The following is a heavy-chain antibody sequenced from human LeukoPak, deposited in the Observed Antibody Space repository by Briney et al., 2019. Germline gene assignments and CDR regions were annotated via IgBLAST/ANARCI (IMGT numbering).Heavy chain of an antibody. CDR2: IYYSGSI. CDR1: GASFSRYY. CDR3: ARGRGGSGTYPGIDF. D-gene: IGHD2-15*01. J-gene: IGHJ4*02. Sequence: SETLSLTCTVSGASFSRYYWSWIRQSAGKGLEWIGYIYYSGSIRYNPSLKSRVSISVDTAKDQISLKLSSVTAADTAVYYCARGRGGSGTYPGIDFWGQGTLVTVSS. V-gene: IGHV4-59*01.